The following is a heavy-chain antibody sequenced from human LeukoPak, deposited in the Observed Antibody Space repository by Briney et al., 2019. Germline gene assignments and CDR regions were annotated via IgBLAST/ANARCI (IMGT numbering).Heavy chain of an antibody. CDR3: AREISGYDDYYFDY. V-gene: IGHV3-30*04. J-gene: IGHJ4*02. Sequence: PGGSLRLSCAASGFTFCSYAMHWVRQAPGKGLEGVAVISYDGSNKYYAHSVKGRFTISRDNSKNTLYLQMNSLRAEDTAVYYCAREISGYDDYYFDYWGQGTLVTVSS. CDR2: ISYDGSNK. D-gene: IGHD5-12*01. CDR1: GFTFCSYA.